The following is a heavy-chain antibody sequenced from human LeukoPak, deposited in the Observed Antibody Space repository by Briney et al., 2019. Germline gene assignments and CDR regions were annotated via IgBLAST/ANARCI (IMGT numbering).Heavy chain of an antibody. J-gene: IGHJ4*02. D-gene: IGHD3-16*01. V-gene: IGHV3-30*02. CDR3: ARDLGGANNIFDY. CDR2: IRYDGSNK. CDR1: GFTFSSYA. Sequence: GGSLRLSCAASGFTFSSYAMHWVRQAPGKGLEWVTFIRYDGSNKYYADSVKGRFTISRDNSKNTLYLQMNSLRAGDTAVYYCARDLGGANNIFDYWGQGTLVTVSS.